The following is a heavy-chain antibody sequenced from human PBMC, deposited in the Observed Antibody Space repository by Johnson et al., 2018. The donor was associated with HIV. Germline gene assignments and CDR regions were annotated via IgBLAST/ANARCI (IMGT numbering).Heavy chain of an antibody. CDR2: IRYDGSNK. CDR3: AKDPTDFGADWAFDI. Sequence: QVQLVESGGGVVQPGGSLRLSCAASGFTFSSYGMHWVRQAPGKGLEWVEFIRYDGSNKYYADSVKGRFTISRDNSKNTFYLQMNSLRGDDTAVYYCAKDPTDFGADWAFDIWGQGTMVTVSS. CDR1: GFTFSSYG. V-gene: IGHV3-30*02. D-gene: IGHD3-10*01. J-gene: IGHJ3*02.